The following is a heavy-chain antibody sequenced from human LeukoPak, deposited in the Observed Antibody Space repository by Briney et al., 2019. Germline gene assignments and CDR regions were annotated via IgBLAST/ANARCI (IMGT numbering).Heavy chain of an antibody. J-gene: IGHJ4*02. D-gene: IGHD3-10*01. CDR1: GGSFSGYY. CDR2: INHSGST. Sequence: SETLSLTCAVYGGSFSGYYWIWIRQPPGKGLEWIGEINHSGSTNYNPSLKSRVTISVDTSKNQFSLKLSSVTAADTAVYYCARVPKDYGSGSTYYFDYWGQGTLVTVSS. CDR3: ARVPKDYGSGSTYYFDY. V-gene: IGHV4-34*01.